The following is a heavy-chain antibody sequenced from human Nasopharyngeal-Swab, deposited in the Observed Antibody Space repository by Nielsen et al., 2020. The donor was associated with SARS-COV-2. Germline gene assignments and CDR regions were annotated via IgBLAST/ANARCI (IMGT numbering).Heavy chain of an antibody. V-gene: IGHV1-2*06. CDR2: INPNSGGT. CDR1: GYTFTGYY. D-gene: IGHD2-15*01. CDR3: ARLYCSGGSCYSSGGDDY. Sequence: ASLKVSCKASGYTFTGYYMNWVRQAPGQGLEWMGRINPNSGGTNYAQKFQGRVSMTRDTSISTDYMELSRLRSDDTAVYYCARLYCSGGSCYSSGGDDYWGQGTLVTVSS. J-gene: IGHJ4*02.